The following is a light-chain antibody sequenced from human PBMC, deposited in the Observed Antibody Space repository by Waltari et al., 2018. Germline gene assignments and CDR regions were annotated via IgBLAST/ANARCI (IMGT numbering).Light chain of an antibody. Sequence: QSALTQPASVSGSPGQSLTISCTGFNSYVGRSILVSWYQKHPDKAPKLLIYEDNRRPSGVSNRFSGSKYDNTASLTLSGLQAEDEADYYCCSNVGSSVFFGGGTKLTVL. CDR3: CSNVGSSVF. V-gene: IGLV2-23*02. J-gene: IGLJ2*01. CDR1: NSYVGRSIL. CDR2: EDN.